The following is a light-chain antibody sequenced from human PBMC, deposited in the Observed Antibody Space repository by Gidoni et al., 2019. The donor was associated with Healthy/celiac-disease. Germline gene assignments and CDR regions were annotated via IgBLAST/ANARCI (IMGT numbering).Light chain of an antibody. V-gene: IGKV4-1*01. J-gene: IGKJ2*02. CDR1: QSVLYSSNNENY. CDR2: WAS. CDR3: QQYYSTPCT. Sequence: DIVMTQSPDSLAVSLGERATIHCKSSQSVLYSSNNENYLAWYQQKPGQPPKLLIYWASTRESGVPVRFSGSGSGADFTLTISNLQAEDVAVYYCQQYYSTPCTFGQGTKLEIK.